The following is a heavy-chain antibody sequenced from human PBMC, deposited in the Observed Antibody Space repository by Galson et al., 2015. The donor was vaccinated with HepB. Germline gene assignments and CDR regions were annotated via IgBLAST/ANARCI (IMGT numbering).Heavy chain of an antibody. CDR3: ARDHARGVFNPRVDV. D-gene: IGHD3-10*01. CDR1: GFTFSSYG. J-gene: IGHJ6*02. V-gene: IGHV3-33*08. CDR2: IWYDGSNK. Sequence: SLRLSCAASGFTFSSYGMHWVRQAPGKGLEWVAVIWYDGSNKYYADSVKGRFTISRGNSKKTLYLQMNSLRAEDTAVDYCARDHARGVFNPRVDVWGQGTTVNGSS.